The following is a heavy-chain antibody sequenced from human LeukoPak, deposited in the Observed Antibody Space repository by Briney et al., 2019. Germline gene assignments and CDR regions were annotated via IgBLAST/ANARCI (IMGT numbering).Heavy chain of an antibody. Sequence: GASVKVSCKVSGYTLTELSMHWVRQAPGKGLEWMGSFDPEDGETIYAQKFQGRITMTEDTSTDTAYMEMRRLRSEDTAVYYCATRTWMDYWGQGTLVTVSS. V-gene: IGHV1-24*01. CDR3: ATRTWMDY. CDR2: FDPEDGET. CDR1: GYTLTELS. J-gene: IGHJ4*02. D-gene: IGHD1-1*01.